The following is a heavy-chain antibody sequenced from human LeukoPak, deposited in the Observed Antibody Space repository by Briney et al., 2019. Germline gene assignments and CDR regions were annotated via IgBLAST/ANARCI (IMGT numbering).Heavy chain of an antibody. J-gene: IGHJ4*02. D-gene: IGHD3-22*01. CDR1: GYTLTELS. V-gene: IGHV1-24*01. Sequence: GASVKVSCKVSGYTLTELSMLWVRQAPGKGLEWMGGFDPEDGETIYAQKFQGRVTMTEDTSTDTAYMELSSLRSEDTAVYYCATGGSGYYEPPDYWGQGTLVTVSS. CDR2: FDPEDGET. CDR3: ATGGSGYYEPPDY.